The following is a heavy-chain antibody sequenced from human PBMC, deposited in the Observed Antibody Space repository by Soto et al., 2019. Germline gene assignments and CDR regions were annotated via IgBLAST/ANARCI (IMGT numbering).Heavy chain of an antibody. D-gene: IGHD3-22*01. J-gene: IGHJ4*02. CDR1: VGSISSGGYS. V-gene: IGHV4-30-2*01. CDR3: ARGSYYDSSGYYDY. Sequence: TLSLTCAVSVGSISSGGYSWSWIRQPPGKGLEWIGYIYHSWSTYYNPSLKSRVTISVDMSKNQFSLKLSSVTAADTAVYYCARGSYYDSSGYYDYWGQGTLVTVSS. CDR2: IYHSWST.